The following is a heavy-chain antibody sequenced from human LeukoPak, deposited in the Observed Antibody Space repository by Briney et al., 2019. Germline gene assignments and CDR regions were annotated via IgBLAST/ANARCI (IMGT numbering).Heavy chain of an antibody. CDR1: GGSINTNPNY. J-gene: IGHJ6*02. D-gene: IGHD3-3*01. CDR2: IYYSGST. V-gene: IGHV4-61*05. CDR3: ARYDFWSIYYYGMDV. Sequence: MSSETLTLTCTVSGGSINTNPNYWGWVRQPPGKGLEWIGYIYYSGSTNYNPSLKSRVTISVDTSKNQFSLKLSSVTAADTAVYYCARYDFWSIYYYGMDVWGQGTTVTVSS.